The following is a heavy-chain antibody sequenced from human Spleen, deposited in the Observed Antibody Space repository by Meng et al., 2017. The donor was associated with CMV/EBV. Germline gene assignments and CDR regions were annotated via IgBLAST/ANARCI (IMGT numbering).Heavy chain of an antibody. CDR1: GTFSGYY. Sequence: GTFSGYYWSWIRQPPGKGLEWIGEINHSGSTNYNPSLKSRVTISVDTSKNQFSLKLSSVTAADTAVYYCARALGYCTNGVCSTFDYWGQGTLVTVSS. CDR3: ARALGYCTNGVCSTFDY. V-gene: IGHV4-34*01. CDR2: INHSGST. D-gene: IGHD2-8*01. J-gene: IGHJ4*02.